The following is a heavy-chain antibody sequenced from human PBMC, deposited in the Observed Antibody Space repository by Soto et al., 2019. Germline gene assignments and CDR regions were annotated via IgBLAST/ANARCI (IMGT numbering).Heavy chain of an antibody. CDR2: INPNSGGT. CDR3: ARERYSYGYHYYGMDV. V-gene: IGHV1-2*04. D-gene: IGHD5-18*01. J-gene: IGHJ6*04. Sequence: GXSEKVSFKVSGYALCGYYMHWVRQAPGQGLEWMGWINPNSGGTNYAQKFQGWVTMTRDTSISTAYMELSRLRSDDTAVYYCARERYSYGYHYYGMDVWGKGTTVTVSS. CDR1: GYALCGYY.